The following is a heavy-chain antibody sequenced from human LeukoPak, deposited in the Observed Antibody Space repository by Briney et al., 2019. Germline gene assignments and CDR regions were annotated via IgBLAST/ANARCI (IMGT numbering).Heavy chain of an antibody. Sequence: PGGSLRLSCAASGFTFSSYSMNWVRQAPGKGLEWVSSISSSSSYIYYADSVKGRFTISRDNSKNTLYLQMNSLRAEDTAVYYCAKIITADGIDYWGQGTLVTVSS. CDR3: AKIITADGIDY. CDR1: GFTFSSYS. J-gene: IGHJ4*02. CDR2: ISSSSSYI. D-gene: IGHD6-13*01. V-gene: IGHV3-21*04.